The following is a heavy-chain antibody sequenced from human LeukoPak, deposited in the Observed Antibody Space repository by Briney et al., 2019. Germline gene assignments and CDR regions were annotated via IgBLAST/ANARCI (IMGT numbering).Heavy chain of an antibody. CDR3: ARDRRVGDDSSGYYYTGSWFDP. CDR2: IYYSGST. Sequence: PSETLSLTCTVSGGSISSGGYYWGWIRQHPGKGLEWIGYIYYSGSTYYNPSLKSRVTISVDTSKNQFSLKLSSVTAADTAVYYCARDRRVGDDSSGYYYTGSWFDPWGQGTLVTVSS. J-gene: IGHJ5*02. V-gene: IGHV4-31*03. D-gene: IGHD3-22*01. CDR1: GGSISSGGYY.